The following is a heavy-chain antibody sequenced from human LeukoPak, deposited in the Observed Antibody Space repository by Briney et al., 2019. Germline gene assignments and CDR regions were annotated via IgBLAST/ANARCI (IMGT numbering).Heavy chain of an antibody. D-gene: IGHD4-17*01. CDR2: ISGSGGST. CDR1: GFTFSSYA. J-gene: IGHJ4*02. V-gene: IGHV3-23*01. Sequence: GGSLRLSCAASGFTFSSYAVNWVRQAPGKGLEWVSAISGSGGSTYYADSVKGRFTISRDNSKNTLYLQMNSLRAEDTAVYYCAKDRSKLYGDSFDYWGQGTLVTVSS. CDR3: AKDRSKLYGDSFDY.